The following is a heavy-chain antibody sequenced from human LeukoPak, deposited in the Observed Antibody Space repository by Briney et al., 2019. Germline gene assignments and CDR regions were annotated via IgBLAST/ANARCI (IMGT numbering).Heavy chain of an antibody. V-gene: IGHV3-23*01. J-gene: IGHJ2*01. D-gene: IGHD6-19*01. CDR1: GFTFSSYA. Sequence: GSLRLSCAASGFTFSSYAMGWVRQAPGKGLEWVSTISDSGANTYYADSVRGRFTISRDNSKNTLYLQKNSLRADDTAIYYCAKSMTLQWRGFFDLWGRGTHVTVSS. CDR2: ISDSGANT. CDR3: AKSMTLQWRGFFDL.